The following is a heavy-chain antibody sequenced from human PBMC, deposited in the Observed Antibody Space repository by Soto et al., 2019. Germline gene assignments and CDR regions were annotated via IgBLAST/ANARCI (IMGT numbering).Heavy chain of an antibody. J-gene: IGHJ4*02. Sequence: SETLSLTCTFSGCSISSYYWSWIRQPPGKGLEWIGYIYYSGSTNYNPSLKSRVTISVDTSKSQFSLKLSSVTAADTAVYYCARGYCSSTSCYAWYFDYWGQGTLVTVSS. D-gene: IGHD2-2*01. CDR1: GCSISSYY. CDR2: IYYSGST. CDR3: ARGYCSSTSCYAWYFDY. V-gene: IGHV4-59*01.